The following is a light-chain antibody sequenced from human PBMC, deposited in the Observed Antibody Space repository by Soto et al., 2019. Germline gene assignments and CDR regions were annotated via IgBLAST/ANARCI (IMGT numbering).Light chain of an antibody. J-gene: IGKJ1*01. CDR1: QGIRTY. CDR2: AAS. V-gene: IGKV1-27*01. CDR3: QKYNSAPWT. Sequence: IHLTQSPSSLSASVGDRVTITCRASQGIRTYLAWYQQKPGKVPKLLIYAASTLQSGVPSRFSGSGSGTDFTLTISSLQPEDVATYYCQKYNSAPWTFGQGTKVDIK.